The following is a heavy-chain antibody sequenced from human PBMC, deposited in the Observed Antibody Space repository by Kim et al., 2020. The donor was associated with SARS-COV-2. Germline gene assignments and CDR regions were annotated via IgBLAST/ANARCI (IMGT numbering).Heavy chain of an antibody. CDR3: AKVYFEVVVIRPMSPLDY. Sequence: GGSLRLSCAASGFTFSSYAMSWVRQAPGKGLEWVSAISGSGGSTYYADSVKGRFTISRDNSKNTLYLQMNSLRAEDTAVYYCAKVYFEVVVIRPMSPLDYWGQGTLVTVSS. CDR2: ISGSGGST. V-gene: IGHV3-23*01. CDR1: GFTFSSYA. J-gene: IGHJ4*02. D-gene: IGHD2-21*01.